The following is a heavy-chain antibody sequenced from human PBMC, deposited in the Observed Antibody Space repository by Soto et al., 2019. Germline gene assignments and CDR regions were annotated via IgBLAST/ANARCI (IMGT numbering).Heavy chain of an antibody. D-gene: IGHD3-10*01. Sequence: SETLSLTCTVSGGSIRGYYWSWIRQPPGKGLEWIGYIYYSGSTNYNPSLKSRVTISVDTSKNQFSLKLSSVTAADTAVYYCARAPRGDYGYPSYFDYWGQGTLVTVSS. J-gene: IGHJ4*02. CDR1: GGSIRGYY. V-gene: IGHV4-59*01. CDR2: IYYSGST. CDR3: ARAPRGDYGYPSYFDY.